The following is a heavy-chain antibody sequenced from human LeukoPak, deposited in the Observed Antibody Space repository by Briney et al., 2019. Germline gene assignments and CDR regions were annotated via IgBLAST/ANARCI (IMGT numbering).Heavy chain of an antibody. CDR2: INWNGGST. J-gene: IGHJ4*02. D-gene: IGHD1-26*01. V-gene: IGHV3-20*04. Sequence: GGSLRLSCAASGFTFSSYGMHWVRQAPGKGLEWVSGINWNGGSTGYADSVKGRFTISRDNAKNSLYLQMNSLRAEDTAVYYCARAIVGATKYFDYWGQGTLVTVSS. CDR3: ARAIVGATKYFDY. CDR1: GFTFSSYG.